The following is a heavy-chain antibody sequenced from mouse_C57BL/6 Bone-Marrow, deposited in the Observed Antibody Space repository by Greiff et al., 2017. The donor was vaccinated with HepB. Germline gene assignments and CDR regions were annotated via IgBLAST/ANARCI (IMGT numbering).Heavy chain of an antibody. CDR3: ARLPDDYYGHAWFAY. Sequence: EVMLVESGGGLVQPGGSLKLSCAASGFTFSDYYMYWVRQTPEKRLEWVAYISNGGGSTYYPDTVKGRFTISRDNAKNTLYLQMSRLKSEDTAMYYCARLPDDYYGHAWFAYWGQGTLVTVSA. CDR1: GFTFSDYY. CDR2: ISNGGGST. J-gene: IGHJ3*01. D-gene: IGHD2-1*01. V-gene: IGHV5-12*01.